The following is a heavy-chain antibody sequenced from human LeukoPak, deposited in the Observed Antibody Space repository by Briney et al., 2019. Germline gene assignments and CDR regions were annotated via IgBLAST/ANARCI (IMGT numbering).Heavy chain of an antibody. CDR1: GGTLSSYA. CDR3: ASVGSGSYPFDY. CDR2: IIPIFGTA. V-gene: IGHV1-69*13. D-gene: IGHD3-10*01. J-gene: IGHJ4*02. Sequence: SVKVSCKASGGTLSSYAISWVRRAPGQGLEWMGGIIPIFGTANYAQKFQGRITITADVSTSTAYMELSSLRSEDTAVYYWASVGSGSYPFDYWGQGTLVTVSS.